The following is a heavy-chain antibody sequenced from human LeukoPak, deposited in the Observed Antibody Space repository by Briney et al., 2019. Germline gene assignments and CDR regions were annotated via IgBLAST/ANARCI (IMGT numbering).Heavy chain of an antibody. CDR1: GFTFRNYG. J-gene: IGHJ4*02. D-gene: IGHD6-13*01. Sequence: GGSLRLSCAASGFTFRNYGMHWVRQAPGKGLEWVAFIRFDGSNEYYVDSVKGRFIISRDNSQKTLDLQMNSLRVEDTAVYYCVRGAYSSSWLNFDYWGQGTLVTVSS. CDR2: IRFDGSNE. CDR3: VRGAYSSSWLNFDY. V-gene: IGHV3-30*02.